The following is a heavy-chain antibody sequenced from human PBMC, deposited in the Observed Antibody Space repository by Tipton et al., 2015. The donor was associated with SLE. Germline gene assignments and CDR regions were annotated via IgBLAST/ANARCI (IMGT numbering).Heavy chain of an antibody. D-gene: IGHD3-16*01. CDR2: IYSGGST. V-gene: IGHV3-23*03. CDR3: ATGGDVWGGCVDD. CDR1: GFTFSSYA. Sequence: SLRLSCAASGFTFSSYAMSWVRQAPGKGLEWVSVIYSGGSTYYADSVKGRFTISRDNSKNTLYLQMSSPRAEDTAVYYCATGGDVWGGCVDDWGQGSLVCVAS. J-gene: IGHJ4*02.